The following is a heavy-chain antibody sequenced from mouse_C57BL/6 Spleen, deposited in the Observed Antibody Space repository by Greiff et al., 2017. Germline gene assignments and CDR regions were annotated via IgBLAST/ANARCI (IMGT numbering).Heavy chain of an antibody. CDR3: ERYWGLLRFFDY. CDR1: GFTFTDYY. CDR2: IRNKANGYTT. Sequence: EVQGVESGGGLVQPGGSLSLSCAASGFTFTDYYMSWVRQPPGKALEWLGFIRNKANGYTTEYSASVKGRFTISRDNSQSILYLQMNALRAEDSATYYCERYWGLLRFFDYWCQGTTLTVSS. V-gene: IGHV7-3*01. J-gene: IGHJ2*01. D-gene: IGHD2-3*01.